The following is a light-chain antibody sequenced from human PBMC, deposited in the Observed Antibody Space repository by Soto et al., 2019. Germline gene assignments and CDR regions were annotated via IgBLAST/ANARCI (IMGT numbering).Light chain of an antibody. CDR1: QSVLYSSNNKNC. J-gene: IGKJ1*01. Sequence: DIVMTQSPDSLAVSLGERDTINCKSSQSVLYSSNNKNCLAWYQQKPGQPPKLLIYWASTRESGVPERFSGSGSGTDFTLTISSLQDEDVAVYYGQQYYSTLWTFGQGTKVEIK. CDR3: QQYYSTLWT. V-gene: IGKV4-1*01. CDR2: WAS.